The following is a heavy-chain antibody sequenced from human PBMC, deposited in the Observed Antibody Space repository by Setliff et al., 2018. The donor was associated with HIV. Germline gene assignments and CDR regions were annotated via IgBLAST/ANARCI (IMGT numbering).Heavy chain of an antibody. V-gene: IGHV4-59*01. CDR2: VYYTGST. CDR3: TRGRTDTAMAHDY. CDR1: GDSISDYY. Sequence: SETLSLTCTVSGDSISDYYWSWIRQSPGKGLEWIGYVYYTGSTYYNPSLESRVTMSVDTSKNQFSLKLKFVTAADTAIYYCTRGRTDTAMAHDYWGQGTPVTVSS. D-gene: IGHD5-18*01. J-gene: IGHJ4*02.